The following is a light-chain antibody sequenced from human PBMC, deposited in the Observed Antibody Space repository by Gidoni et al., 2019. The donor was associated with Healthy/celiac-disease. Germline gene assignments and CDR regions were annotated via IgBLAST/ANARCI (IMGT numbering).Light chain of an antibody. V-gene: IGKV3-11*01. CDR3: QQRSNWPPGDLT. CDR2: DAS. CDR1: QSVSSY. Sequence: EIVLTPSPATLSLSPGERATLSCRASQSVSSYLAWYQQKPGQAPRLLIYDASNRATGIPARFSGSGSGTDFTLTISSLEPEDFAVYYCQQRSNWPPGDLTFGGGTKVEIK. J-gene: IGKJ4*01.